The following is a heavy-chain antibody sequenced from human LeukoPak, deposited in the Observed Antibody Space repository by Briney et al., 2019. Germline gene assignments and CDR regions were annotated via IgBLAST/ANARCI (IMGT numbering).Heavy chain of an antibody. CDR1: GFSFSTSS. Sequence: GGSLRLSCAASGFSFSTSSMSWVRQAPGKGLEWVSAISGSGGSTYYADSVKGRFTISRDNSKNTLYLQMNSLRAEDTAVYYCAKEKEWELQYYFDYWGQGTLVTVSS. V-gene: IGHV3-23*01. CDR3: AKEKEWELQYYFDY. D-gene: IGHD1-26*01. J-gene: IGHJ4*02. CDR2: ISGSGGST.